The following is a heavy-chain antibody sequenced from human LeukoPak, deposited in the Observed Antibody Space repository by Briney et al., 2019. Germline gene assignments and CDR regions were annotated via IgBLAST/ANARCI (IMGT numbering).Heavy chain of an antibody. Sequence: GGSLRLSCAASEFTFSSYEMNWVRQAPGKGLEWVSYISSSGSAMYYADSVKDRFTISRDNTKNSLYLQMNSLRAEDTAVYYCAGGFRLDYWGQGTPVTVSS. D-gene: IGHD3-10*01. CDR1: EFTFSSYE. V-gene: IGHV3-48*03. CDR2: ISSSGSAM. J-gene: IGHJ4*02. CDR3: AGGFRLDY.